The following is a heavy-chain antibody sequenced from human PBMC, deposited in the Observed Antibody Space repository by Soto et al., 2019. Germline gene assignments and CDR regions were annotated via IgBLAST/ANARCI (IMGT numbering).Heavy chain of an antibody. Sequence: QVQLVESGGGVVQPGRSLRLSCAASGFTFSSYGMHWVRQAPGKGLEWVAVISYDGSNKYYADSVKGRFTISRDNSKNTLYLQMNSLRAEDTAVYYCAKGSDHDSGDYGVDYWGQGTLVTVSS. CDR3: AKGSDHDSGDYGVDY. D-gene: IGHD4-17*01. CDR1: GFTFSSYG. V-gene: IGHV3-30*18. J-gene: IGHJ4*02. CDR2: ISYDGSNK.